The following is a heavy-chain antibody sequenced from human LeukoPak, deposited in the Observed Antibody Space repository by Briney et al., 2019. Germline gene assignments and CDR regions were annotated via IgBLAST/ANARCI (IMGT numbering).Heavy chain of an antibody. J-gene: IGHJ4*02. CDR1: GYTFTSYG. CDR2: ISAYNGNT. Sequence: GASVKVSCKASGYTFTSYGISWVRQAPGQGLEWMGWISAYNGNTNYAQKLQGRVTVTTDTSTSTAYMELRSLRSDDTAVYYCARGLFVVVPAAPYYFDYWGQGTLVTVSS. V-gene: IGHV1-18*01. D-gene: IGHD2-2*01. CDR3: ARGLFVVVPAAPYYFDY.